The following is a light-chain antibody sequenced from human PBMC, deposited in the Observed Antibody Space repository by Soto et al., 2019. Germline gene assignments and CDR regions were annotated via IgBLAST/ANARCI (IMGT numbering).Light chain of an antibody. CDR3: AAWDDSVNGPV. J-gene: IGLJ3*02. CDR1: NSNIGGTT. Sequence: QSLLTQPPSASGTPGQRVTISCSGSNSNIGGTTVNWYQQLPGTAPKLLLYTNNQRPPGVPDRFSGSKSGTSAALAISGLQSEDEADYYCAAWDDSVNGPVFGGGTKVTVL. CDR2: TNN. V-gene: IGLV1-44*01.